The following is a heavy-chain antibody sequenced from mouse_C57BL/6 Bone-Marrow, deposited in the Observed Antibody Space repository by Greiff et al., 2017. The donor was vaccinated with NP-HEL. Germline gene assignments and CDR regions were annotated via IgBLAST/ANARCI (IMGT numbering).Heavy chain of an antibody. J-gene: IGHJ1*03. D-gene: IGHD1-1*01. CDR3: ARGDYYGSSWYFDV. V-gene: IGHV1-82*01. CDR2: IYPGDGDT. Sequence: QVQLKESGPELVKPGASVKISCKASGYAFSSSWMNWVKQRPGKGLEWIGRIYPGDGDTNYNGKFKGKATLTADKSSSTAYMQLSSLTSDDSAVYFCARGDYYGSSWYFDVWGTGTTVTVSS. CDR1: GYAFSSSW.